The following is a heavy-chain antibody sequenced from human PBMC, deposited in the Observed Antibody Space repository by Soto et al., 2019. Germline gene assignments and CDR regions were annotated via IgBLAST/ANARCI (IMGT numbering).Heavy chain of an antibody. V-gene: IGHV2-70*11. CDR1: GFSLSTSGMC. Sequence: SGPTLVNPTQTLTLTCTFSGFSLSTSGMCVSWIRQPPGKALEWLARIDWDDDKYYSTSLKTRLTISKDTSKNQVVLTMTNMDPVDTATYYCARTLCEYSSSSLDYWGQGTLVTVSS. CDR2: IDWDDDK. CDR3: ARTLCEYSSSSLDY. J-gene: IGHJ4*02. D-gene: IGHD6-6*01.